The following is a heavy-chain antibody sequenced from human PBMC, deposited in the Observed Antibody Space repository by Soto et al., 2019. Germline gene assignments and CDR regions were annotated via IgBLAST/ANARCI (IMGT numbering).Heavy chain of an antibody. D-gene: IGHD6-19*01. Sequence: SGGSLRLSCAASGFTFSSYAMHWVRQAPGKGLEWVAVISYDGSNKYYADSVKGRFTISRDNSKNTLYLQMNSLRAEGTAVYYCASQRREREYSSGWPLDYWGQGTLVTVSS. CDR3: ASQRREREYSSGWPLDY. CDR2: ISYDGSNK. V-gene: IGHV3-30-3*01. CDR1: GFTFSSYA. J-gene: IGHJ4*02.